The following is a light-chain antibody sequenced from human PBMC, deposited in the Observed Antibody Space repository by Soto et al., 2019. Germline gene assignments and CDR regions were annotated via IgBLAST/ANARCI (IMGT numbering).Light chain of an antibody. V-gene: IGKV3-20*01. J-gene: IGKJ4*01. Sequence: EIVLTQSPGTLSLSPGERATLSCRASQSVSNSHLAWHQQKPGQAPRLLIFDVSSRAAGIPDRFRGSGSGTDFTLTISSLEPEDYAVYYCQQYDKSPLTFGGGTKVEIK. CDR3: QQYDKSPLT. CDR2: DVS. CDR1: QSVSNSH.